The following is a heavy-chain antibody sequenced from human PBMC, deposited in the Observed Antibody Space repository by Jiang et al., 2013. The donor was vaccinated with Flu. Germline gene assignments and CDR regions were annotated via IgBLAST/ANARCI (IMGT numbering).Heavy chain of an antibody. J-gene: IGHJ4*02. V-gene: IGHV6-1*01. D-gene: IGHD2-21*02. CDR3: ARETAGGYFDY. CDR2: TYYRSKWYN. Sequence: LGRTYYRSKWYNDYAVSVKSRITINPDTSKNQFSLQLNSVTPEDTAVYYCARETAGGYFDYWGQGTLVTVSS.